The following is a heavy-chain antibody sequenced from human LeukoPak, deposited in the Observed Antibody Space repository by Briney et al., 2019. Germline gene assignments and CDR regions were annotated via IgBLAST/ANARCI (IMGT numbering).Heavy chain of an antibody. J-gene: IGHJ5*02. D-gene: IGHD2-2*01. CDR1: GYTFTTYT. CDR2: VSAYNGNT. CDR3: AGLDCGSPDCYSYHNWFDP. Sequence: ASVKVSCKASGYTFTTYTITWVRQAPGQGLEWMGWVSAYNGNTNYAHSLQGRVTMTTDTSTRTAYMELRSLRSDDTAVYYCAGLDCGSPDCYSYHNWFDPWGQGTLVTVSS. V-gene: IGHV1-18*01.